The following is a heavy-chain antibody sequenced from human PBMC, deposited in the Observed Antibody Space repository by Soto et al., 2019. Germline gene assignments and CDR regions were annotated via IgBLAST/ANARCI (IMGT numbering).Heavy chain of an antibody. J-gene: IGHJ2*01. CDR2: MNPNSGNT. CDR1: GYTFTSYD. D-gene: IGHD2-8*02. CDR3: XXGXXXXXXXXXPWYFDL. V-gene: IGHV1-8*01. Sequence: QVQLVQSGAEVKKPGASVKVSCKASGYTFTSYDINWVRQATGQGLEWXXXMNPNSGNTGYAQKFQGRVTMTRNTSISTAXMXLXXXXSXXXXXXYXXXGXXXXXXXXXPWYFDLWGRGTLVTVSS.